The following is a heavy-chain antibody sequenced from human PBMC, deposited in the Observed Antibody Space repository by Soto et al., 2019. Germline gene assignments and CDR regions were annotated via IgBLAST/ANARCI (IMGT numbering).Heavy chain of an antibody. D-gene: IGHD7-27*01. CDR1: GASVSSGDYY. J-gene: IGHJ5*02. V-gene: IGHV4-30-4*01. CDR3: ARRVTGGGERFDP. CDR2: IYSSGNT. Sequence: QVQLQVSGPGLVEPSQTLPLTCTVSGASVSSGDYYWTWIRQPPGKDLEWIGYIYSSGNTNYNPSLRSRVTMSKDTSKNQFSLKLSSVTAADTAVYYCARRVTGGGERFDPWGQGTLVTVSS.